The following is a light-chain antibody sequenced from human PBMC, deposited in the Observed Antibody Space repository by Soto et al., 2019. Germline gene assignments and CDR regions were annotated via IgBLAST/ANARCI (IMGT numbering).Light chain of an antibody. CDR2: AAA. Sequence: EIVLTQSPGTLSLSPGERATLSCRASQSVSGSAFLAWYQQKPGQAPRLLIYAAASRATGIPDRFSGSGSGTDFILTISRLETEDFAVYYCQLYGSSPQWTFGQGTKVEIK. CDR3: QLYGSSPQWT. CDR1: QSVSGSAF. J-gene: IGKJ1*01. V-gene: IGKV3-20*01.